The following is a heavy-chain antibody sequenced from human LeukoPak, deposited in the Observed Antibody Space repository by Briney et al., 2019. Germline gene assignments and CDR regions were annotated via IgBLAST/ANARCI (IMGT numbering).Heavy chain of an antibody. V-gene: IGHV3-23*01. Sequence: GGSLRLSCAASGFTFSSYAMSWVRQAPGKGLEWVSAISGSGGSTYYADSVKGRFTISRDNSKNTLYLQMNSLRAEDMAVYYCAKEGGDYYDSSSFDPWGQGTLVTVSS. CDR2: ISGSGGST. D-gene: IGHD3-22*01. J-gene: IGHJ5*02. CDR3: AKEGGDYYDSSSFDP. CDR1: GFTFSSYA.